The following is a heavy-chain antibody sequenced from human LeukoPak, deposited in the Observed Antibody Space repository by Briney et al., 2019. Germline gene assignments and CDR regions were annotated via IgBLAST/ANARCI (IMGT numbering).Heavy chain of an antibody. Sequence: GGSLTLSCTASGFTFGDYAMTWVRQAPGKGLEWVSTISGSGGSTYYPDSVKGRFTISRDNSKNTLYLQMNSLRAEDTAVYYCAKDRELGGLVPFDYWGQGTLVTVSS. V-gene: IGHV3-23*01. CDR1: GFTFGDYA. J-gene: IGHJ4*02. CDR2: ISGSGGST. CDR3: AKDRELGGLVPFDY. D-gene: IGHD6-6*01.